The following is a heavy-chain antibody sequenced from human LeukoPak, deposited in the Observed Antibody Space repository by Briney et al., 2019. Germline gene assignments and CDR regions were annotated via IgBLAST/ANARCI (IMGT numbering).Heavy chain of an antibody. CDR3: AKDHGYCSGGSCSNDAFDI. V-gene: IGHV3-23*01. CDR1: GFTFSSYA. J-gene: IGHJ3*02. D-gene: IGHD2-15*01. CDR2: ISGSGGST. Sequence: GASLRLSCAASGFTFSSYAMSWVRQAPGKGLEWVSAISGSGGSTYYADSVKGRFTISRDNSKNTLYLQMNSLRAEDTAVYYCAKDHGYCSGGSCSNDAFDIWGQGTVVTVSS.